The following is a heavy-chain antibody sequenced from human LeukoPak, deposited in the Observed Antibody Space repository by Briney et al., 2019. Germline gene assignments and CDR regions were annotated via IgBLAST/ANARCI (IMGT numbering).Heavy chain of an antibody. V-gene: IGHV3-48*03. CDR1: GFTFSSYE. CDR2: ISSSGSTI. D-gene: IGHD3-10*01. CDR3: ARAQPDGSGSYPVDY. J-gene: IGHJ4*02. Sequence: PGGSLRLSCAASGFTFSSYEMNWVRQAPGKGLEWVSYISSSGSTIYYADSVKGRFTISRHNAKNSLYLQMNSLRAEDTAVYYCARAQPDGSGSYPVDYWGQGTLVTVSS.